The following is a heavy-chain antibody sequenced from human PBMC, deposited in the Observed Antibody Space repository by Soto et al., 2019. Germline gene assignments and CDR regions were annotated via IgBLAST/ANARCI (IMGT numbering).Heavy chain of an antibody. J-gene: IGHJ6*02. CDR1: GFTFSGSA. CDR2: IRSKANSYAT. Sequence: EVQLVESGGGLVQPGGSLKLSCAASGFTFSGSAMHWVRQASGKGLEWVGRIRSKANSYATAYAASVKGRFTISRDDSKNTAYLQMNSLKTEDTAVYYCTRLEVLLWFGELVYSYYGMDVWGQGTTVTVSS. V-gene: IGHV3-73*02. CDR3: TRLEVLLWFGELVYSYYGMDV. D-gene: IGHD3-10*01.